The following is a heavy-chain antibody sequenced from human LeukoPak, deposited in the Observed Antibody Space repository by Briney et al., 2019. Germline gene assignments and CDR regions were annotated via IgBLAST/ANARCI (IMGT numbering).Heavy chain of an antibody. Sequence: ASVKVSCKASGYTFTSYDINWVRQAPGQGLEWMGWINPNSGGTNYAQKFQGRVTMTRDTSISTAYMELSRLRSDDTAVYYCAREGKRGRGAAAGKRFDYWGQGTLVTVSS. D-gene: IGHD6-13*01. CDR2: INPNSGGT. V-gene: IGHV1-2*02. CDR3: AREGKRGRGAAAGKRFDY. CDR1: GYTFTSYD. J-gene: IGHJ4*02.